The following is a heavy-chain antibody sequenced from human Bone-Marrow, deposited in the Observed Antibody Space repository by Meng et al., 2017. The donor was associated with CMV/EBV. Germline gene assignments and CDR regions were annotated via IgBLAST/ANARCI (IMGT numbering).Heavy chain of an antibody. Sequence: ASVKVSCKASGYTFTSYGISWVLQAPGQGLEWMGWISAYNGNTNYAQKLQGRVTMTTDTSTSTAYMELRSMSSDDTAVYYCARELLWFGEVLDPWGQGTLVTVSS. V-gene: IGHV1-18*01. D-gene: IGHD3-10*01. CDR1: GYTFTSYG. J-gene: IGHJ5*02. CDR2: ISAYNGNT. CDR3: ARELLWFGEVLDP.